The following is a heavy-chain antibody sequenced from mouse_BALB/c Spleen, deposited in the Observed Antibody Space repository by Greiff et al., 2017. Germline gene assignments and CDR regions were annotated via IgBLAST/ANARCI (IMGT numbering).Heavy chain of an antibody. D-gene: IGHD2-10*01. CDR2: INPSNGGT. V-gene: IGHV1S81*02. CDR3: ARSYYGNLDY. CDR1: GYTFTSYY. Sequence: VQLQQSGAELVKPGASVKLSCKASGYTFTSYYMYWVKQRPGQGLEWIGEINPSNGGTNFNEKFKSKATLTVDKSSSTAYMQLSSLTSEDSAVYYCARSYYGNLDYWGKGTTLTVSS. J-gene: IGHJ2*01.